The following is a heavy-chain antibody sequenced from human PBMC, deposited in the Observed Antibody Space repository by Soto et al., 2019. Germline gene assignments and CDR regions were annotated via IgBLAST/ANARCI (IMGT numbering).Heavy chain of an antibody. CDR3: ARDPSRRSPPDY. CDR2: ISSTGAYT. Sequence: QVQVVESGGGLVRPGGALRLSCVSSGFPFSDYYMTWFRQAPGMGPEWVAYISSTGAYTNYADSVKGRFTIARDNTLNSVYLQMSSLRAEVTGVYYCARDPSRRSPPDYWGHGTLVTVSS. CDR1: GFPFSDYY. V-gene: IGHV3-11*05. J-gene: IGHJ4*01.